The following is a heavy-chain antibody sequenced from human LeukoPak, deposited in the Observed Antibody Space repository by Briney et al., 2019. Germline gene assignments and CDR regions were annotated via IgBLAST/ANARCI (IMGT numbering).Heavy chain of an antibody. Sequence: SVKVSCKASGGTFSSYAISWVRQAPGQGLEWMGGIIPIFGTANYAQKFQGRVTITADESTSTAYMELSSLRSEDTAVYYCAMRWRVPAGAFDIWGQGTMVTVSS. CDR1: GGTFSSYA. D-gene: IGHD5-24*01. V-gene: IGHV1-69*13. CDR2: IIPIFGTA. CDR3: AMRWRVPAGAFDI. J-gene: IGHJ3*02.